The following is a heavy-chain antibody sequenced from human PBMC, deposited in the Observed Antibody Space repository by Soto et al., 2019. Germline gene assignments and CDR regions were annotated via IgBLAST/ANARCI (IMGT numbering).Heavy chain of an antibody. CDR3: ARDTTAYYYGMDV. J-gene: IGHJ6*02. V-gene: IGHV5-51*01. CDR2: IYPGDSDT. D-gene: IGHD4-4*01. Sequence: GESLKVSGKGSGYSFASYWISWVRQMPGKGLEWMGIIYPGDSDTRYSPSFQGQVTISADKSISTAYLQWSSLKASDTAMYYCARDTTAYYYGMDVWGQGTTVTVSS. CDR1: GYSFASYW.